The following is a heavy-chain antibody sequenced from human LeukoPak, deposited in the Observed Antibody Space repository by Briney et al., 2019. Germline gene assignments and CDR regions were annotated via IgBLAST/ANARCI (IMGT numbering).Heavy chain of an antibody. CDR2: ISWNSGSI. CDR3: ARHGSGWYGFDY. J-gene: IGHJ4*02. V-gene: IGHV3-9*01. D-gene: IGHD6-19*01. CDR1: GFTFYDYA. Sequence: PGGSLRLSCAASGFTFYDYAMHWVRQAPGKGLEWVSGISWNSGSIGYADSVKGRFTISRDNAKNSLYLQMNSLRAEDTAVYFCARHGSGWYGFDYWGQGTLVTVSS.